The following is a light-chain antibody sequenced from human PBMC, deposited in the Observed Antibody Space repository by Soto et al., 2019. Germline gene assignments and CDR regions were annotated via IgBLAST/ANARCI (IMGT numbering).Light chain of an antibody. Sequence: ALTQPASVSGSPGQSITISCTGTSSDVGGYNYVSWYQQHPGKAPKLMIYDVSNRPSGVSNRFSGSKSGNTASLTISGLQAEDEADYYCSSYTSRSSSTYVFGTGTKVTVL. CDR3: SSYTSRSSSTYV. CDR2: DVS. V-gene: IGLV2-14*01. CDR1: SSDVGGYNY. J-gene: IGLJ1*01.